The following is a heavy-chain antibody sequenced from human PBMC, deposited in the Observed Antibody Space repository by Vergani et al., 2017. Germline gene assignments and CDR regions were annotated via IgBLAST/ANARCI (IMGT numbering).Heavy chain of an antibody. CDR2: IYYSGST. CDR3: ARARVRYCSGGSCYFDY. D-gene: IGHD2-15*01. V-gene: IGHV4-31*03. CDR1: GGSISSGGYY. J-gene: IGHJ4*02. Sequence: QVQLQESGPGLVKPSQTLSLTCTVSGGSISSGGYYWSWIRQHPGKGLEWIGYIYYSGSTYYNPSLKSRVTISVDTSKNQFSLKLSSVTAADTAVYYCARARVRYCSGGSCYFDYWGQGTLVTVSS.